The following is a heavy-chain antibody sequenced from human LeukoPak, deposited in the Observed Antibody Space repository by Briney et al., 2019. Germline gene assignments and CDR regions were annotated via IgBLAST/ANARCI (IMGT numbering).Heavy chain of an antibody. D-gene: IGHD3-22*01. CDR2: IYYSGST. CDR1: GGSISSGGYY. Sequence: SETLSLTCTVSGGSISSGGYYWSWIRQHPGKGLEWIGYIYYSGSTYYNPSLKSRVTISVDTSKNQFSLKLSSVTAADTAVYYCARDWEYYDSSGSHGPNDAFDIRGQGTMVTVSS. V-gene: IGHV4-31*03. CDR3: ARDWEYYDSSGSHGPNDAFDI. J-gene: IGHJ3*02.